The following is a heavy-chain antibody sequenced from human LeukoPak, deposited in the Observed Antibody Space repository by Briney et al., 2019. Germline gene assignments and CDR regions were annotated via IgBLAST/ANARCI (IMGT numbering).Heavy chain of an antibody. CDR2: INPNNGGT. V-gene: IGHV1-2*02. CDR3: ARSVGALYYFDY. CDR1: GYTFTGYY. J-gene: IGHJ4*02. D-gene: IGHD1-26*01. Sequence: ASVKVSCKASGYTFTGYYMHWVRQAPGQGLEWMGWINPNNGGTNYAQKFQGRVTMTRDTSISTAYMELSRLRSDDTAVYYCARSVGALYYFDYWGQGTLVTVSS.